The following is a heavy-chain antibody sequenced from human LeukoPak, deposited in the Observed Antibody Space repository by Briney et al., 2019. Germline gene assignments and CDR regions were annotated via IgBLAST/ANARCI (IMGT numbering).Heavy chain of an antibody. V-gene: IGHV3-48*01. J-gene: IGHJ4*02. D-gene: IGHD6-6*01. Sequence: GGSLRLSCAASGFTFSSYSINWVRQAPGKGLEWVSYISSSSTIYYADSVKGRFTISRDNAKNSLYLQMNSLRAEDTAVYYCARAYAGSSSPFDYWGQGTLVTVSS. CDR1: GFTFSSYS. CDR2: ISSSSTI. CDR3: ARAYAGSSSPFDY.